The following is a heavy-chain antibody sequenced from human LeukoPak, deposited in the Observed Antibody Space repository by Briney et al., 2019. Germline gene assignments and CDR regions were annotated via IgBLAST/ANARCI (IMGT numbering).Heavy chain of an antibody. CDR3: ARDSDPIRFLEWLPSHC. CDR2: INPNSGGT. D-gene: IGHD3-3*01. J-gene: IGHJ4*02. CDR1: GYTFTGYY. Sequence: ASVKVSCKASGYTFTGYYMHWVRQAPGQGLEWMGWINPNSGGTNYAQKFQGRVTMTRDTSISTAYMELSRLRSDDTAVYYCARDSDPIRFLEWLPSHCWGQGTLVTVSS. V-gene: IGHV1-2*02.